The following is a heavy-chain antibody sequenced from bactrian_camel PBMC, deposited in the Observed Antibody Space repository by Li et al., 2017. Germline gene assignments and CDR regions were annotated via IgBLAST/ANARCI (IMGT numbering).Heavy chain of an antibody. CDR3: AAAWGYGTDCRDTKRVNY. D-gene: IGHD6*01. J-gene: IGHJ4*01. V-gene: IGHV3S28*01. Sequence: VQPGGSLRLSCAASGFTSSSYCMGWFRRAPGEEREGVATISAGGLITDYADSVEGRFTISRDNAKNTLYLQMNSLKPEDTAMYYCAAAWGYGTDCRDTKRVNYWGQGTQVTVS. CDR1: GFTSSSYC. CDR2: ISAGGLIT.